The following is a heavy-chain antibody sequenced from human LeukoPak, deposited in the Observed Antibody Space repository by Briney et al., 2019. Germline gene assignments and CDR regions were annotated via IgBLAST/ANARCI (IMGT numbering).Heavy chain of an antibody. CDR2: IYHSGST. CDR3: ARAGYSSSVGYYYYYMDV. D-gene: IGHD6-6*01. Sequence: NSSEALSLTCSVSGASISSGSNYWGWIRQPPGKTLEWIGSIYHSGSTYYNPSLKSRVTISVDTSKNQFSLKLSSVTAADTAVYYCARAGYSSSVGYYYYYMDVWGKGTTVTVSS. V-gene: IGHV4-39*07. J-gene: IGHJ6*03. CDR1: GASISSGSNY.